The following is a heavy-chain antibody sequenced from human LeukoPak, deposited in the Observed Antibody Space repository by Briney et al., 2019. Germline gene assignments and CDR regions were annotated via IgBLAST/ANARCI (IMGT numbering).Heavy chain of an antibody. CDR2: ISSSSSTI. CDR1: GFTFSSYS. D-gene: IGHD3-16*01. J-gene: IGHJ4*02. Sequence: GGSLRLSCAASGFTFSSYSMNWVRQAPGKGLEWVSYISSSSSTIYYADSVKGRFTISRDNAKNSLYLQMNSLRAEDTAVYYCAKGTNRLANGGFDYWGQGTLVTASS. V-gene: IGHV3-48*01. CDR3: AKGTNRLANGGFDY.